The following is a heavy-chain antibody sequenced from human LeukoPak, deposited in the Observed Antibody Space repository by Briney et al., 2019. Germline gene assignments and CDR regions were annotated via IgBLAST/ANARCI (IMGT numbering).Heavy chain of an antibody. D-gene: IGHD6-19*01. V-gene: IGHV3-21*01. CDR3: ARCSGWYRMDD. CDR1: GFTFSSYS. Sequence: GGSLRLSCAASGFTFSSYSMNWVRQAPGKGLEWVSSISSSSSYIYYADSVKGRFTISRDNAKNSLYLQMNSLRAEDTAVYYCARCSGWYRMDDWGKGTTVTVSS. CDR2: ISSSSSYI. J-gene: IGHJ6*04.